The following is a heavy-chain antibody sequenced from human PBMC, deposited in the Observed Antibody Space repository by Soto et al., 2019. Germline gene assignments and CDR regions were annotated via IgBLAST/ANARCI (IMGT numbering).Heavy chain of an antibody. J-gene: IGHJ3*01. V-gene: IGHV3-53*01. CDR2: LYDGFGS. CDR3: ARWRERAHAFVV. CDR1: GLTGSGTNS. Sequence: DVQLVLSGGGLIRPGESLRLSCVAFGLTGSGTNSVAWVRQAPGKGLVWVSALYDGFGSFYADSGKGRFTTSSDRSRSAVYLQMNDLRPDDTAVYDCARWRERAHAFVVGGQGTAIIVSP. D-gene: IGHD1-1*01.